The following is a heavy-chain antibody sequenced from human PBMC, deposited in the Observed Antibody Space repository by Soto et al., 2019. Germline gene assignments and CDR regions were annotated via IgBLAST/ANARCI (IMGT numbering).Heavy chain of an antibody. CDR1: GFTCIGYR. J-gene: IGHJ6*02. V-gene: IGHV3-74*03. CDR2: ISSDGTGT. Sequence: GGSLRLSCAASGFTCIGYRMHWVRQAPGKGLVCVSQISSDGTGTTSPDSVKGRFTVSRDNPESTLYLEMSSVRAEDTGVYYCARGSEVYYYYYGMDVWGQGTTVTVSS. CDR3: ARGSEVYYYYYGMDV.